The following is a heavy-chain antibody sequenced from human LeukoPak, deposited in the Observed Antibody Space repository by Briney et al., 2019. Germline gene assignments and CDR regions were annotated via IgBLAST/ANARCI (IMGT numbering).Heavy chain of an antibody. J-gene: IGHJ3*02. CDR3: AREPMIVVVPDAFDI. CDR1: GYTFTSYY. Sequence: GASVKVSCKASGYTFTSYYMHWVRQAPGQGLEWMGIINPSGGSTSYARKFQGRVTMTRDMSTSTVYMELSSLRSEDTAVYYCAREPMIVVVPDAFDIWGQGTMVTVSS. V-gene: IGHV1-46*01. D-gene: IGHD3-22*01. CDR2: INPSGGST.